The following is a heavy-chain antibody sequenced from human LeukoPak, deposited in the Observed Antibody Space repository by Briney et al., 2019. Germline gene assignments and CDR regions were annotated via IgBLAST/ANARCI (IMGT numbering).Heavy chain of an antibody. CDR3: VRTPPNWGADY. J-gene: IGHJ4*02. D-gene: IGHD7-27*01. Sequence: GASVKVSCKASGYTFTSYVINWVRQATGQGLEWIGWMSPKSGNTGYAQKFQGRVTMTSNTAISTAYMELSSLRSEDTAVYYCVRTPPNWGADYWGQGTLVTVSS. V-gene: IGHV1-8*01. CDR1: GYTFTSYV. CDR2: MSPKSGNT.